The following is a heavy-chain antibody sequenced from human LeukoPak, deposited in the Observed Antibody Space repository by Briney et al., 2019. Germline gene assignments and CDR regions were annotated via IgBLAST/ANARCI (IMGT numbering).Heavy chain of an antibody. D-gene: IGHD2-15*01. J-gene: IGHJ5*02. V-gene: IGHV4-39*07. Sequence: SETLSLTCTVSGGSISSSSYYWGWIRQPPGKGLEWIGSIYYSGSTYYNPSLKSRVTISVDTSKNQFSLKLSSVTAADTAVYYCARDIRYCSGGSCYSNNWFDPWGQGTLVTVSS. CDR1: GGSISSSSYY. CDR3: ARDIRYCSGGSCYSNNWFDP. CDR2: IYYSGST.